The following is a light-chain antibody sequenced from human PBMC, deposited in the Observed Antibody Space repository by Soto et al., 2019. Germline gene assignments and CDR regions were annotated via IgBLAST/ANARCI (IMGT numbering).Light chain of an antibody. CDR2: GAS. J-gene: IGKJ4*01. CDR1: QSVSSSY. V-gene: IGKV3-20*01. Sequence: EIVLTQSPGTLSLSPGERATLSCRASQSVSSSYLAWYQQKPGQAPRLLIYGASSRATGIPDRFSGSGSGTDVTLTISRLEPEDFALYYCQQYGSSPRLTFGGGTKVEIK. CDR3: QQYGSSPRLT.